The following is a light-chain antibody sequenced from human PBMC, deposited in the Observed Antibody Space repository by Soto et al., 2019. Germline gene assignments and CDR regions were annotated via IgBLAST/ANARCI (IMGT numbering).Light chain of an antibody. CDR2: WAS. Sequence: DIVVTQSPDSLAMSLGERATINCKSSQSGLSSSNNKNYLAWYQQKPGQPPKLLIYWASARESGVPDRFSGSGSGTDFTLAISSLQAEDVAVYYCQQYYSIPWAFGQGTKVEV. CDR1: QSGLSSSNNKNY. V-gene: IGKV4-1*01. CDR3: QQYYSIPWA. J-gene: IGKJ1*01.